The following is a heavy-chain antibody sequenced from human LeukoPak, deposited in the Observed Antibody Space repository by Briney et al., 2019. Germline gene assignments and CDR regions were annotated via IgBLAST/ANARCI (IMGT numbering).Heavy chain of an antibody. V-gene: IGHV3-30*14. CDR2: ISYDGSDK. CDR1: GFTFSSYA. Sequence: GGSLRLSCAASGFTFSSYAMYWVRQAPGKGLEWVAVISYDGSDKFYADSVKGRFTISRDNSKNTLYLQMNSLRAEDTAVYYCARGASGYHNTGGQGTLVTVSS. J-gene: IGHJ4*02. D-gene: IGHD5-12*01. CDR3: ARGASGYHNT.